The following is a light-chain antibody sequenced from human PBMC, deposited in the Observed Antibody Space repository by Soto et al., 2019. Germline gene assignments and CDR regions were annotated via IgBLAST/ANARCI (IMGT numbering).Light chain of an antibody. CDR3: CSFAGSGTGV. Sequence: QSVLTQPASVSGSPGQSIAISCTGTSGDIGTYNLVSWYQQHPGKAPKLMISEVNKRPSGVSDRFSGSKSGDTASLTISGFRTEDEADYYCCSFAGSGTGVFGTGTKVTVL. CDR1: SGDIGTYNL. V-gene: IGLV2-23*02. J-gene: IGLJ1*01. CDR2: EVN.